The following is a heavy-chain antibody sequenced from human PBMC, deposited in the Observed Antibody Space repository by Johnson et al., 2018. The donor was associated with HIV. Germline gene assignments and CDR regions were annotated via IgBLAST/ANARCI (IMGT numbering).Heavy chain of an antibody. J-gene: IGHJ3*02. V-gene: IGHV3-30*02. CDR1: GLTFSNYD. CDR2: IQYDGKNK. D-gene: IGHD3-16*01. CDR3: AKPPSMGADGFAI. Sequence: QVQLVESGGGAVQPGGSLRISCTASGLTFSNYDMHWVRQSPGRWLEEVAFIQYDGKNKYYADSVKGRFTISRDNSKNPLYRQMNSLRAYDTAIYYCAKPPSMGADGFAIWGHGTMVTVSS.